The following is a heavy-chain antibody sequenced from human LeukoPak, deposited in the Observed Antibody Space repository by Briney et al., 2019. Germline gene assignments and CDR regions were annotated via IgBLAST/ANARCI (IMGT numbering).Heavy chain of an antibody. V-gene: IGHV3-73*01. J-gene: IGHJ4*02. CDR1: GFTFSGST. Sequence: GGSLRLSCAASGFTFSGSTMHWVRQASGKGLEWVGRIRSKTSSYATAYTASVKGRFTISRDDSKNTAYLQMNSLKTEDTAAYYCTVNYCSGGSCYMLWGQGTLVTVSS. CDR2: IRSKTSSYAT. CDR3: TVNYCSGGSCYML. D-gene: IGHD2-15*01.